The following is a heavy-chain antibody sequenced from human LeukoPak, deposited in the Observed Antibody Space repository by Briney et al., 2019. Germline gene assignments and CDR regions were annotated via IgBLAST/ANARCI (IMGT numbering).Heavy chain of an antibody. CDR2: ISSSDFSI. CDR3: ARVHWELLAFDI. J-gene: IGHJ3*02. CDR1: GLTFSTYT. V-gene: IGHV3-48*04. Sequence: PGGSLRLSCAVSGLTFSTYTMNWVRQAPGKGLEWVSYISSSDFSIYYADSVKGRFTISRDNAKNSLFLQMNSLRAEDTAVYYCARVHWELLAFDIWGQGTMVAVSS. D-gene: IGHD1-26*01.